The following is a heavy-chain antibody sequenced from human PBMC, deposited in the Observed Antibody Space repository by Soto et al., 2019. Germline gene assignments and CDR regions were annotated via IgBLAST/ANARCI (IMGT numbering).Heavy chain of an antibody. CDR3: AREGNLGRWIQPLDS. CDR2: IHYNGNT. Sequence: SETLSLTCTVSGDYISSYSWSWIRQPPGKGLEWIGNIHYNGNTKYSPSLKSRVAMSVDTSKNHFSLKLISVTTADTAVYFCAREGNLGRWIQPLDSWGQGTLVTVSS. CDR1: GDYISSYS. J-gene: IGHJ4*02. D-gene: IGHD2-2*03. V-gene: IGHV4-59*01.